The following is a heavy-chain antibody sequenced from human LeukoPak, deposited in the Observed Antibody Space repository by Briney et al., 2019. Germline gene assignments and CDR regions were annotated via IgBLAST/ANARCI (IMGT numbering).Heavy chain of an antibody. D-gene: IGHD1-26*01. J-gene: IGHJ4*02. Sequence: PSETLSLTCAVSGGSISSGGYSWSWIRQHPGKGLEWIGYIYYSGSTYYNPSLKSRVTISVDTSKNQFSLKLSSVTAADTAVYYCARDPGVRAFDYWGQGTLVTVSS. CDR2: IYYSGST. CDR1: GGSISSGGYS. CDR3: ARDPGVRAFDY. V-gene: IGHV4-31*11.